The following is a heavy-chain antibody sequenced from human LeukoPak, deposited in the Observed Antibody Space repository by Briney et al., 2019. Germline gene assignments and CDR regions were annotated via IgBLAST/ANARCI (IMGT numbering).Heavy chain of an antibody. V-gene: IGHV5-10-1*01. CDR1: GYSFTSYW. CDR2: IDPSDSYT. CDR3: ARHWSGSGSYYNAGAFDI. Sequence: PGESLKISCKGSGYSFTSYWISWVRQMPGKGLEWMGRIDPSDSYTNYSPSFQGHVTISADKSNSTAYLQWSSLKASDTAMYYCARHWSGSGSYYNAGAFDIWGQGTMVTVSS. D-gene: IGHD3-10*01. J-gene: IGHJ3*02.